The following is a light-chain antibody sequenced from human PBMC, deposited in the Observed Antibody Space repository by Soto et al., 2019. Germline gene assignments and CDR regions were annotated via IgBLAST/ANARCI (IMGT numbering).Light chain of an antibody. V-gene: IGKV3-11*01. J-gene: IGKJ1*01. Sequence: EIVLTQSPVTLSLSPGERATLSCRASQNVYRSFAWYQQKPGQAPRLLIYDASKRATGIPDRFSGSGSGTDFTLTISSLQAEDVAVYYCQQYYSTPSTFGQGTKVDIK. CDR3: QQYYSTPST. CDR1: QNVYRS. CDR2: DAS.